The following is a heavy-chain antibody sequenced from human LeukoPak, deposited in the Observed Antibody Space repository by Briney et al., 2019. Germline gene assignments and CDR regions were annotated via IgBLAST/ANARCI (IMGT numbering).Heavy chain of an antibody. CDR3: AGNPQERLEWLLSGDY. Sequence: ASVKVSCKASGYTFTSYGISWVRQAPGQGLEWMGWISAYNGNTNYAQKLQGRVTMTTDTSTSTAYMELRSLRSDDTAVYYCAGNPQERLEWLLSGDYWGQGTLVTVSS. CDR1: GYTFTSYG. CDR2: ISAYNGNT. D-gene: IGHD3-3*01. V-gene: IGHV1-18*01. J-gene: IGHJ4*02.